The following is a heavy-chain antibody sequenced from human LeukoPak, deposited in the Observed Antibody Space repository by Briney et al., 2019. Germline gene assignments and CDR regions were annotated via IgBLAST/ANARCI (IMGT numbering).Heavy chain of an antibody. Sequence: SETLSLTCTVSGGSISSGSYYWSWVRQPAGKGLEWIGRIYTSGSTNYNPSLKSRVTISVATSKNQFSLKLSSVTAADKAVYYCARAPDFWSGYQRAFDIWGQGTMVTVSS. J-gene: IGHJ3*02. CDR2: IYTSGST. V-gene: IGHV4-61*02. D-gene: IGHD3-3*01. CDR1: GGSISSGSYY. CDR3: ARAPDFWSGYQRAFDI.